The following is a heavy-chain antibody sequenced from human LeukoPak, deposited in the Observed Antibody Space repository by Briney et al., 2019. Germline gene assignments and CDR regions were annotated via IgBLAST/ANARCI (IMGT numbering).Heavy chain of an antibody. CDR3: AKVGLDGTYSDY. CDR1: GFTFSSYW. V-gene: IGHV3-30*02. CDR2: IWYDGSNK. Sequence: GGSLRLSCAASGFTFSSYWMSWVRQAPGKGLEWVAFIWYDGSNKYYADPVKGRFTISRDDSTNTLYLQMNSLRGEDTAVYYCAKVGLDGTYSDYWGQGALVTVSS. D-gene: IGHD1-26*01. J-gene: IGHJ4*02.